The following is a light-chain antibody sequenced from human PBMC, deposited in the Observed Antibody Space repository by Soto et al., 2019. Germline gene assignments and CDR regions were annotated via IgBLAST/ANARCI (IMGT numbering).Light chain of an antibody. CDR3: QQYNNWWT. Sequence: EIMMTQSPATLSVSPGERATLSFRASQSVSSSLAWYQQKPGQAPRLLIYAASTRATGIPARFSGSGSGTEFTPTINSLQSEDFAVYYCQQYNNWWTFGQGTKVDIK. CDR1: QSVSSS. J-gene: IGKJ1*01. V-gene: IGKV3-15*01. CDR2: AAS.